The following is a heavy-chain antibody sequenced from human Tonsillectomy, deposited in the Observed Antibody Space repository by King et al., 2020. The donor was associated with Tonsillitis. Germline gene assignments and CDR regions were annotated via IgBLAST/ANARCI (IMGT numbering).Heavy chain of an antibody. J-gene: IGHJ5*02. V-gene: IGHV3-49*04. Sequence: QLVESGGGLVQPGRSLRLSCTASGFTFGDYAMNWVRQAPGKGLEWLGFIRSKAYGGTTEYAASVKGRFTISRDDSKSIAYLQMNSLKTEDTAVYYCTREPHCSSTSCYDNWFDPWGQGTLVTVSS. D-gene: IGHD2-2*01. CDR2: IRSKAYGGTT. CDR3: TREPHCSSTSCYDNWFDP. CDR1: GFTFGDYA.